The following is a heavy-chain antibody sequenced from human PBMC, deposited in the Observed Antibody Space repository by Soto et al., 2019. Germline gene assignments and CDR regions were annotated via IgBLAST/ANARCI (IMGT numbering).Heavy chain of an antibody. CDR3: VKDPGAFNI. Sequence: QPGGSLRLSCAASGFTFSNFGMHWVRQAPGKGLEWVAVIAYDGSNKYYADSVKGRFTISRDNSKNTLYLQMNSLRTEDTAVYYCVKDPGAFNIWGQGTMVTVSS. CDR1: GFTFSNFG. CDR2: IAYDGSNK. J-gene: IGHJ3*02. V-gene: IGHV3-30*18. D-gene: IGHD3-10*01.